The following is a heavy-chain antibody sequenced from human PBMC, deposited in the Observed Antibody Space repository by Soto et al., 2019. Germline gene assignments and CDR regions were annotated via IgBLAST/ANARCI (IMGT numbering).Heavy chain of an antibody. CDR1: GFTFSSYA. V-gene: IGHV3-30-3*01. Sequence: PGGSLRLSCAASGFTFSSYAMHWVRQAPGKGLEWVAVISYDGSNKYYADSVKGRFTISRDNSKNTLYLQMNSLRAEDTAVYYCARYSSSLFGTFDYWGQGTLVTVSS. CDR2: ISYDGSNK. J-gene: IGHJ4*02. CDR3: ARYSSSLFGTFDY. D-gene: IGHD6-6*01.